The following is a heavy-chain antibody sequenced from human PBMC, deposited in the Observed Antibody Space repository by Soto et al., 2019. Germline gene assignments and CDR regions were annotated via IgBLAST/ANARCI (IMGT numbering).Heavy chain of an antibody. CDR2: ISSGGTTT. V-gene: IGHV3-23*01. CDR3: AREGGSIGGWFGRKFDS. D-gene: IGHD6-19*01. CDR1: GFTFSAHA. Sequence: GGSLRLSCAASGFTFSAHAMSWVRQAPGKGLEWVSSISSGGTTTFYAASVEGRFTISRDKSKNTLYLQMNSLRADDTAVYYCAREGGSIGGWFGRKFDSWGQGTQVTVSS. J-gene: IGHJ4*02.